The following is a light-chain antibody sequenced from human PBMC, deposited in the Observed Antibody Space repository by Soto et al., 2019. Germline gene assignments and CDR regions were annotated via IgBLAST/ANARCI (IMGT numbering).Light chain of an antibody. Sequence: IQRAQAPPPLTACVGDRGTGTFRASQSISSWLAWYQQKPGKAPKLLIYDASSLESGVPSRFSGSGSATEFTLTISSLQPDDFATYYCQQYNNYRTIGQGTKVDIK. CDR1: QSISSW. CDR2: DAS. V-gene: IGKV1-5*01. J-gene: IGKJ1*01. CDR3: QQYNNYRT.